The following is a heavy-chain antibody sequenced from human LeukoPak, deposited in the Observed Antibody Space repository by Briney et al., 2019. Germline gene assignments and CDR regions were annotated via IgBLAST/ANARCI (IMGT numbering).Heavy chain of an antibody. V-gene: IGHV1-8*01. J-gene: IGHJ6*02. CDR1: GYTFTSYD. CDR2: IKPKCGNS. CDR3: AQGITMVRGVTYNYYGMDV. D-gene: IGHD3-10*01. Sequence: ASVKDSCKASGYTFTSYDINWVRQPTGQGLEGMGWIKPKCGNSDYPQKFQGRVTMTRITSIHTAYMELSSLRSEDTAVYYCAQGITMVRGVTYNYYGMDVWGQGTTVTVSS.